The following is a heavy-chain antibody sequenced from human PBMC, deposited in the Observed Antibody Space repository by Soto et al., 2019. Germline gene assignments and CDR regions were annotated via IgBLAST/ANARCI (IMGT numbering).Heavy chain of an antibody. CDR3: TTLLLWPGGGWFDP. Sequence: PGGSLRLSCAASGFTFSNAWMSWVRQAPGKGLEWVGRIKSKTDGGTTDYAAPVKGRFTISRDDSKNTLYLQMNSLKTEDTAVYYCTTLLLWPGGGWFDPWGQGTLVTVSS. V-gene: IGHV3-15*01. J-gene: IGHJ5*02. D-gene: IGHD2-15*01. CDR1: GFTFSNAW. CDR2: IKSKTDGGTT.